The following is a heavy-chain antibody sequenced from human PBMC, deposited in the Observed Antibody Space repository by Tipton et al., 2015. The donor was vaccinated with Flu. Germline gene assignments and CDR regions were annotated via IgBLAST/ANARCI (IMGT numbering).Heavy chain of an antibody. V-gene: IGHV4-61*02. J-gene: IGHJ3*02. CDR2: IYTSGST. CDR3: ARETRGSKNTAFDI. D-gene: IGHD2/OR15-2a*01. CDR1: DGSISRGTDY. Sequence: TLSLTCAVSDGSISRGTDYWSWIRQPAGKGLEWIGRIYTSGSTSYNPSLKSRVTISVDASKDQFSLKLSSMTAADTAMYYSARETRGSKNTAFDIWGQGTMVTVSS.